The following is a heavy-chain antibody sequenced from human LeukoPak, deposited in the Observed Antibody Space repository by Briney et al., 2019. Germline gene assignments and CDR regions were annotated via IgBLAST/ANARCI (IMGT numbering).Heavy chain of an antibody. V-gene: IGHV6-1*01. CDR3: AKSVATYYDILTGYDVFDS. D-gene: IGHD3-9*01. J-gene: IGHJ4*02. CDR1: GDSVSSNSFA. Sequence: SQTLSLTCSISGDSVSSNSFAWNWIRQSPSRGLGWLGRTYYRSKWSSDFAVSVKDRITFNTDTSNNQVSLQLTSVTPEDTAVYYCAKSVATYYDILTGYDVFDSWGQGTLVTVSS. CDR2: TYYRSKWSS.